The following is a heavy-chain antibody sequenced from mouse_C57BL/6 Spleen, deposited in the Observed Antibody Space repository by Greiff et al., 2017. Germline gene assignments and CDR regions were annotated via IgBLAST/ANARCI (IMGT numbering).Heavy chain of an antibody. CDR2: IDPANGNT. D-gene: IGHD1-1*01. CDR1: GFNIKNTY. Sequence: LVESVAELVRPGASVKLSCTASGFNIKNTYMHWVKQRPEQGLEWIGRIDPANGNTKYAPKFQGKATITADTSSNTAYLQLSSLTSEDTAIYYCAREAYYYGSSYETMDYWGQGTSVTVSS. V-gene: IGHV14-3*01. CDR3: AREAYYYGSSYETMDY. J-gene: IGHJ4*01.